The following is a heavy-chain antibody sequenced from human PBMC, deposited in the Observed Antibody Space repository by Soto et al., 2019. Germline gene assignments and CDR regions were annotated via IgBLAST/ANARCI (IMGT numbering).Heavy chain of an antibody. CDR1: GFTFSNYW. CDR3: ASGVFGLVSPVIGGY. D-gene: IGHD3-3*01. Sequence: DVQLVESGGELVQPGGSLRLSCAASGFTFSNYWMHWVRQAPGKGLVWVSRINRDGSTTTYADSVRGRFTISRDNAKNTLYLQMNSLRAEDTATYYCASGVFGLVSPVIGGYWGQGTLVTVSS. J-gene: IGHJ4*02. V-gene: IGHV3-74*01. CDR2: INRDGSTT.